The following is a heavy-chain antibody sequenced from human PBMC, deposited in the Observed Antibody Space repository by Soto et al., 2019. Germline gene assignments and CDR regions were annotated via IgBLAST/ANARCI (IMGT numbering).Heavy chain of an antibody. V-gene: IGHV4-31*03. CDR1: GGSISSGGYY. CDR3: ASSVATRPEKIKGFDY. D-gene: IGHD5-12*01. Sequence: SETLSLTCTVSGGSISSGGYYWSWIRQHPGKGLEWIGYIYYSGSTYYNPSLKSRVTISVDTSKNQFSLKLSSVTAADTAVYYCASSVATRPEKIKGFDYWGQGTLVTVS. CDR2: IYYSGST. J-gene: IGHJ4*02.